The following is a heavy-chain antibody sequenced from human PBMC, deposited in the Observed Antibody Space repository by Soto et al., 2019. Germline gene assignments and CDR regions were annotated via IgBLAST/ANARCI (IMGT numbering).Heavy chain of an antibody. CDR3: ARGAGIAARPHYYYGMDV. J-gene: IGHJ6*02. CDR1: GGSFSGYY. V-gene: IGHV4-34*01. Sequence: QVQLQQWGAGLLKPSETLSLTCAVYGGSFSGYYWSWIRQPPGKGLEWIGEINHSGSTNYNQSLKSRVTISVDTSKNQFSLKLSSVTAADTAVYYCARGAGIAARPHYYYGMDVWGQGTTVTVSS. CDR2: INHSGST. D-gene: IGHD6-6*01.